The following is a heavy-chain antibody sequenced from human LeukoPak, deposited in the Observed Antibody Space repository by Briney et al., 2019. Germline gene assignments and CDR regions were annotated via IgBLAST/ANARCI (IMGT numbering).Heavy chain of an antibody. D-gene: IGHD5-18*01. J-gene: IGHJ4*02. CDR3: AHRDTTMVRVDY. CDR2: IRSKTAGATT. CDR1: GFTFTNAS. Sequence: GGSLRLSCAASGFTFTNASMSWVRQAPGKGLEWVGRIRSKTAGATTDYAAPVKGRFTISRDDSQNTVYLRMNSLTTEDTAVYFCAHRDTTMVRVDYWGQGTLVTVSS. V-gene: IGHV3-15*01.